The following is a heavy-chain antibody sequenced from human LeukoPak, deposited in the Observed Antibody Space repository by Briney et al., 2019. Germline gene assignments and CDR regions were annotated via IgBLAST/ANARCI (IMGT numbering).Heavy chain of an antibody. J-gene: IGHJ4*02. CDR1: GYTFTSYG. D-gene: IGHD2-21*02. CDR2: ISAYNGNT. Sequence: ASVKVSCKASGYTFTSYGISGVRQAPGEGLEWMGWISAYNGNTNYAQKLQGRVTMTTDTSTSTAYMELRSLRSDDTAVYYCARDPRAYCGGDCQYYFDYWGQGTLVTVSS. CDR3: ARDPRAYCGGDCQYYFDY. V-gene: IGHV1-18*01.